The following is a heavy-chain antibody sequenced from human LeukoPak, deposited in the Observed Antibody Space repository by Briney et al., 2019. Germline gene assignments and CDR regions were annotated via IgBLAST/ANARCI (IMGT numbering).Heavy chain of an antibody. CDR2: ISSSGSTI. CDR1: GFTFSDYY. CDR3: ARDALAGEKPEYFFDY. Sequence: GSLRLSCAASGFTFSDYYMSWIRQAPGKGLEWVSYISSSGSTIYYADSVKGRFTISRDNAKNSLYLQMNSLRAEDTAVYYCARDALAGEKPEYFFDYWGQGTLVTVSS. V-gene: IGHV3-11*01. J-gene: IGHJ4*02.